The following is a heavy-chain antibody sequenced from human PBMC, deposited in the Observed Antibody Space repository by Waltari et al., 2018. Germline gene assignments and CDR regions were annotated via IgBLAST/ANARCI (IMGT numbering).Heavy chain of an antibody. J-gene: IGHJ4*02. CDR1: GYSLTDLS. V-gene: IGHV1-24*01. CDR3: AAKEAWGNRAFDY. CDR2: FEPEDAEP. D-gene: IGHD7-27*01. Sequence: QVQLVQSGAEVKKPGASVRISCKISGYSLTDLSVHWVRQDPGKGLEWMGGFEPEDAEPIVAQRFQGRVTMTEETSPETAYMEWSSLSSEDTAVYFCAAKEAWGNRAFDYWGQGTLVTVSS.